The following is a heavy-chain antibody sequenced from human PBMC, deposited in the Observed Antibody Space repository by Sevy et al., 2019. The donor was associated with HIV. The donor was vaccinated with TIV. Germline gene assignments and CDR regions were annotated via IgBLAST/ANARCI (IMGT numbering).Heavy chain of an antibody. D-gene: IGHD3-16*01. CDR3: AKDRFVKSSDYYYGMDV. CDR2: ISYDGSNK. V-gene: IGHV3-30*18. CDR1: GFTFSSYG. J-gene: IGHJ6*02. Sequence: GGSLRLSCAASGFTFSSYGMHWVRQAPGKGLEWVAVISYDGSNKYYADSVKGRFTISRDNSKNTLYLQRNSLRAEDTAVYYCAKDRFVKSSDYYYGMDVWGQGTTVTVSS.